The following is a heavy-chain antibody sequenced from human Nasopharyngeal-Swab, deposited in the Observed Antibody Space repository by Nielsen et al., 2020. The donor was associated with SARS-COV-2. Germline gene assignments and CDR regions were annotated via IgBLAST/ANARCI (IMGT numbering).Heavy chain of an antibody. CDR2: VSYDGSNK. V-gene: IGHV3-30*04. J-gene: IGHJ3*02. D-gene: IGHD5-18*01. CDR1: GFTFSTYT. Sequence: GESLKISCAASGFTFSTYTMHWVRQAPGKGLEWVSVVSYDGSNKYYADSVKGRFTISRDNANNSLYLQMNSLRADDTAVYYCVRDGALIQLWLLPHALDIWGQGTLVTVSS. CDR3: VRDGALIQLWLLPHALDI.